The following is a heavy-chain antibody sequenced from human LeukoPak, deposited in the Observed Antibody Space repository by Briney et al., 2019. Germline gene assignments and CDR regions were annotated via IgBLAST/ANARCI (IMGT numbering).Heavy chain of an antibody. D-gene: IGHD3-3*01. CDR2: INHSGST. J-gene: IGHJ3*02. Sequence: PSETLSLTCAVYGGSFSGYYWSWIRQPPGKGLEWIGEINHSGSTNYNPSLKSRVTISVDTSKNQFSLKLSSVTAADTAVYYCASTIFGVVGSPSAFDIWGQGTMVTVSS. CDR1: GGSFSGYY. CDR3: ASTIFGVVGSPSAFDI. V-gene: IGHV4-34*01.